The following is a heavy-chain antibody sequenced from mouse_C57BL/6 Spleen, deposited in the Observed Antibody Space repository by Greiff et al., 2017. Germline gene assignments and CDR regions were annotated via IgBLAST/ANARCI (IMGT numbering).Heavy chain of an antibody. CDR1: GFTFSSYA. D-gene: IGHD2-5*01. CDR3: ARDPAYYSNYGGFAY. CDR2: ISDGGSYT. J-gene: IGHJ3*01. V-gene: IGHV5-4*01. Sequence: EVQRVESGGGLVKPGGSLKLSCAASGFTFSSYAMSWVRQTPEKRLEWVATISDGGSYTYYPDNVKGRFTISRDNAKNNLYLQMSHLKSEDTAMYYCARDPAYYSNYGGFAYWGQGTLVTVSA.